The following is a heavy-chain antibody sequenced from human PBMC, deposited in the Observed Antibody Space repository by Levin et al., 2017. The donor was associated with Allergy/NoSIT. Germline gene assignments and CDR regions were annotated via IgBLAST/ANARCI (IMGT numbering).Heavy chain of an antibody. J-gene: IGHJ4*02. V-gene: IGHV5-10-1*01. CDR3: ARHEGVYCSSTSCYWDFDY. CDR1: GYSFTSYW. CDR2: IDPSDSYT. D-gene: IGHD2-2*01. Sequence: KPGESLKISCKGSGYSFTSYWISWVRQMPGKGLEWMGRIDPSDSYTNYSPSFQGHVTISADKSISTAYLQWSSLKASDTAMYYCARHEGVYCSSTSCYWDFDYWGQGTLVTVSS.